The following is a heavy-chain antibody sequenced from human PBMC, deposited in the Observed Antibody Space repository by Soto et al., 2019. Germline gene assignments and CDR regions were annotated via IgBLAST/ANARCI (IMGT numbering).Heavy chain of an antibody. D-gene: IGHD2-21*02. CDR3: ARYCYGNACYSRHYYAMDV. J-gene: IGHJ6*02. CDR1: GYTFRNYI. CDR2: ISPYNGNT. Sequence: QVQLVQSAGEVKKPGASAIVSCKASGYTFRNYIIAWLRQAPGQGLEWMGWISPYNGNTNHARQCRGRVTLTTDRATSAAYLELRNLGSDDATTYYCARYCYGNACYSRHYYAMDVWGQGTTVSVSS. V-gene: IGHV1-18*01.